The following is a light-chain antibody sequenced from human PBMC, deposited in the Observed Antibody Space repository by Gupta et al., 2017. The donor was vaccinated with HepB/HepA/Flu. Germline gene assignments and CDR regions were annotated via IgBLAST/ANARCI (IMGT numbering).Light chain of an antibody. CDR1: QSISSW. J-gene: IGKJ1*01. CDR3: QQYNSYSPWT. CDR2: KAS. V-gene: IGKV1-5*03. Sequence: DIQLTQSPPPLSASVGDRVTITCRASQSISSWLAWYQQKPGKAPKLLIYKASSLASGVPSRFSGSGSGTEFTLTISSLQPDDFATYYCQQYNSYSPWTFGQGTKVEI.